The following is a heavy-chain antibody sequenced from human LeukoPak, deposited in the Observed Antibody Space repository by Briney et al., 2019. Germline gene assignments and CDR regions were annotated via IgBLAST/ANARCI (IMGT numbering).Heavy chain of an antibody. CDR2: IIPIFGTA. CDR3: ARDQRGDSSGYYEI. CDR1: GGTFSSYA. J-gene: IGHJ4*02. Sequence: SVTVSCKASGGTFSSYAISWVRQAPGQGLEWMGGIIPIFGTANYAQKFQGRVTITTDESTSTAYMELSSLRSEDTAVYYCARDQRGDSSGYYEIWGQGTLVTVSS. D-gene: IGHD3-22*01. V-gene: IGHV1-69*05.